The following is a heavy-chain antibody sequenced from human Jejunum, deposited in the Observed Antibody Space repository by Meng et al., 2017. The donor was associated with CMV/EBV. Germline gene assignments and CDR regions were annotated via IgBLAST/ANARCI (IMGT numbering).Heavy chain of an antibody. D-gene: IGHD1-1*01. CDR1: GDSISGGNYY. CDR2: FYTRGST. J-gene: IGHJ4*02. V-gene: IGHV4-61*02. CDR3: ARNEYGYFDY. Sequence: QVQLQESGPGLVKPSQTLSLTCTVSGDSISGGNYYWSWIRQPAGKGLEWVGRFYTRGSTHYNAALKGRVTVSVDTSKNQFSLQLTSVTDADTAVYYCARNEYGYFDYWGQGILVTVSS.